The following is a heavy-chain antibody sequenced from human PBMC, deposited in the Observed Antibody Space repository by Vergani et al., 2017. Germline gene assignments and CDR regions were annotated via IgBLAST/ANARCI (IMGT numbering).Heavy chain of an antibody. Sequence: EVQLVESGGGLVQPGRSLRLSCAASGFTFDDYAMHWVRQAPGKGLEWVSGISWNSGSIGYADSVKGRFTISRDNAKNSLYLQMNCLRAEDTALYYCAKDHYDFWSGYPNLSPFDLWGRGTLVTVSS. CDR2: ISWNSGSI. J-gene: IGHJ2*01. D-gene: IGHD3-3*01. V-gene: IGHV3-9*01. CDR1: GFTFDDYA. CDR3: AKDHYDFWSGYPNLSPFDL.